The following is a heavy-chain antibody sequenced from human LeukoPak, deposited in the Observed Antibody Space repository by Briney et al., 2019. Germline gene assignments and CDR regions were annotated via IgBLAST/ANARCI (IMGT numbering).Heavy chain of an antibody. J-gene: IGHJ4*01. Sequence: SETLSLTCAVDGCSFSGYYWSWIRPPPGQGLEWMGEINHSRRTNYNPSLNSRGTISVDTSKRQFSLKRSSVTAAETVVYYCARGRVLDCWGHGILVSV. CDR1: GCSFSGYY. CDR3: ARGRVLDC. CDR2: INHSRRT. V-gene: IGHV4-34*01. D-gene: IGHD1-1*01.